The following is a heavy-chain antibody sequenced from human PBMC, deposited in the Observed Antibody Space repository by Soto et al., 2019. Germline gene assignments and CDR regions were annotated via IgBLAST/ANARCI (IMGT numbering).Heavy chain of an antibody. CDR3: ARGLAVAGTLSREGFDY. J-gene: IGHJ4*02. Sequence: QVQLVQSGAEVKKPGASVKVSCKASGYTFTSYAMHWVRQAPGQRLEWMGWINAGNGNTKYSQKFQGRVTITRDTSASTGYMELSSLRSEDTAVDYCARGLAVAGTLSREGFDYWGQGTLVTVSS. V-gene: IGHV1-3*01. CDR1: GYTFTSYA. CDR2: INAGNGNT. D-gene: IGHD6-19*01.